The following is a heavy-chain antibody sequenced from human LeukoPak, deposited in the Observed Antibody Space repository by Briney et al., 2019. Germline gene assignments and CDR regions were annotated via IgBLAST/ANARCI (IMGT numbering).Heavy chain of an antibody. CDR2: TYYRSKWYN. D-gene: IGHD5-24*01. Sequence: SQTLSLTCAISGDSVSSNSTACNWIRQSPSRGLEWLVRTYYRSKWYNDYAVSVKSRITINPDTSKNQFSLQLNSVTPEDTAVYYCARGGQGDGYSADEAFDFWGQGTMVTVSS. V-gene: IGHV6-1*01. J-gene: IGHJ3*01. CDR1: GDSVSSNSTA. CDR3: ARGGQGDGYSADEAFDF.